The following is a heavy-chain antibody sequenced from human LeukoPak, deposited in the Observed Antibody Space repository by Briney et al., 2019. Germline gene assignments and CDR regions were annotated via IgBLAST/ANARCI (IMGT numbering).Heavy chain of an antibody. CDR3: ARLYGDYTSSSFDY. D-gene: IGHD4-17*01. J-gene: IGHJ4*02. V-gene: IGHV4-34*01. CDR2: INHSGST. CDR1: GGSFSGYY. Sequence: SETLSLTCAVYGGSFSGYYWSWIRQPPGKGLEWIGEINHSGSTNYNPSLKSRVTISVDTSKNQFSLKLSSVTAADTAVYYCARLYGDYTSSSFDYWGQGTLVTVSS.